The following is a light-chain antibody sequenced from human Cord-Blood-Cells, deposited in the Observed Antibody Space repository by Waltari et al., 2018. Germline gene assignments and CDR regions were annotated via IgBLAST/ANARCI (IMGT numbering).Light chain of an antibody. V-gene: IGLV2-14*01. J-gene: IGLJ1*01. CDR2: DVS. CDR1: SSDVGGYNY. Sequence: QSALTQPASVSGSPGQSITISCTGTSSDVGGYNYVSWYQQHPGKAPKLMMYDVSKRTSGVSNRFSGSKSGNTASLTISGLQAEDEADYYCSSYTSSSTYVFGTGTKVTVL. CDR3: SSYTSSSTYV.